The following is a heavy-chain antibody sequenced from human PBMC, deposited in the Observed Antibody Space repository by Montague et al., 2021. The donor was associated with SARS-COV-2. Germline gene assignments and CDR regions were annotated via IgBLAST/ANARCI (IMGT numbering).Heavy chain of an antibody. J-gene: IGHJ3*01. CDR3: ARARTRITRIVVVIDAFDL. Sequence: TLSLTCTVSGGSISSGSYYWSWIRQHPGKGLEWIGYIYYSGSTYYNPSLKSRVTISVDTSKNQFSLKLSSVTAADTAVYYCARARTRITRIVVVIDAFDLWGQGTMVTVSS. V-gene: IGHV4-31*03. D-gene: IGHD3-22*01. CDR2: IYYSGST. CDR1: GGSISSGSYY.